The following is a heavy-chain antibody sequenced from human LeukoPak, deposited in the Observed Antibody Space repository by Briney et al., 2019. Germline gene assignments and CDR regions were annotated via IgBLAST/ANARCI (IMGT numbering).Heavy chain of an antibody. CDR2: ISGSGGST. D-gene: IGHD1-26*01. J-gene: IGHJ4*02. Sequence: GGSLRLSCAASGFTFSSYAMSWVRQAPGKGPEWVSAISGSGGSTYYADSVKGRFTISRDNSKNTLYLQMNSLRAEDTAVYYCAKDPVVVGAIGRPYYFDYWGQGTLVTVSS. CDR3: AKDPVVVGAIGRPYYFDY. CDR1: GFTFSSYA. V-gene: IGHV3-23*01.